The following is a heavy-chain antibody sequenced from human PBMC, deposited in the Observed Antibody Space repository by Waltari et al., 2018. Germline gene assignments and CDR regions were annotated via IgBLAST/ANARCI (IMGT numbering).Heavy chain of an antibody. J-gene: IGHJ6*03. D-gene: IGHD2-21*01. CDR2: IFPMFETT. V-gene: IGHV1-69*12. CDR1: RGSLSSYS. CDR3: ARDARENIVVVDTEEANFYMDV. Sequence: QVRLVQSAAAVTSPGSSVTVSCKTGRGSLSSYSISSVRQAPGLGLEGMGGIFPMFETTKYTQKFQGRLTIAAGHAAGTVYMTLSGLVSEDTAVYYCARDARENIVVVDTEEANFYMDVWGTGTMVTVSS.